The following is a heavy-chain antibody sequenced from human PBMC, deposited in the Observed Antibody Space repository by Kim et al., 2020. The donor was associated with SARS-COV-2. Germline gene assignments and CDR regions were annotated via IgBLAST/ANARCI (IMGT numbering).Heavy chain of an antibody. CDR2: ISWNSGSI. V-gene: IGHV3-9*01. J-gene: IGHJ4*02. CDR1: GFTFDDYA. Sequence: GGSLRLSCAASGFTFDDYAMHWVRQAPGKGLEWVSGISWNSGSIGYADSVKGRFTISRDNAKNSLYLQMNSLRAEDTALYYCAKDMFSVHDYIWGSYPLKFDSWGQGTLVTVSS. D-gene: IGHD3-16*02. CDR3: AKDMFSVHDYIWGSYPLKFDS.